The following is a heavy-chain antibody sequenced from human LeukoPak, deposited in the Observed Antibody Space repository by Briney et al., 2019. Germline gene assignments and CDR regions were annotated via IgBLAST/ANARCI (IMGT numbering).Heavy chain of an antibody. J-gene: IGHJ6*02. Sequence: GESLKISCKSSGYSFTSYWTGWVRQMHGKGLESMGIIYPGDSDTRYSTSFQGQVIISVDKSISTAYLQWSSLKASDTAMYYCARLSSSSSGYYYYAMDVWGQGTTVTVSS. D-gene: IGHD6-6*01. V-gene: IGHV5-51*01. CDR1: GYSFTSYW. CDR2: IYPGDSDT. CDR3: ARLSSSSSGYYYYAMDV.